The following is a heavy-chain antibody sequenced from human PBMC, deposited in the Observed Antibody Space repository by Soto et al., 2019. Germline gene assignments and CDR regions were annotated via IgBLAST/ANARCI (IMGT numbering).Heavy chain of an antibody. Sequence: SETLSLSCAIYGGSFSVFYWSWIRQPPGKGLELIGEINDSGTTNYNPSLKSRVTISADTSKTHFSLRLTSVTAADTAVYYCARETSQNVYSNYGMDVWGQGTTVTGSS. V-gene: IGHV4-34*01. CDR3: ARETSQNVYSNYGMDV. CDR2: INDSGTT. J-gene: IGHJ6*02. CDR1: GGSFSVFY.